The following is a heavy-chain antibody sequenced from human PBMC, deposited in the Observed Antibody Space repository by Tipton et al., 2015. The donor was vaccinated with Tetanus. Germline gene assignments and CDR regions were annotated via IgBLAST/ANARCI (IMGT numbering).Heavy chain of an antibody. J-gene: IGHJ6*02. CDR2: YSGRT. Sequence: TLSLTCTVSGGSISSHYWSWIRQPPGKGLEWIGYYSGRTNYNPSLKSRVTISVDASKNQFSLKLSSVTAADTAVYFCARASWSHPSYYYYAADVWGQGTTVTVSS. V-gene: IGHV4-59*08. CDR1: GGSISSHY. CDR3: ARASWSHPSYYYYAADV. D-gene: IGHD1-26*01.